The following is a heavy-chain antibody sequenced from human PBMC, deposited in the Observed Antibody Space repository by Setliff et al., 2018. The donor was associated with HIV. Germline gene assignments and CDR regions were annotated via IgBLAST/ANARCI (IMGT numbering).Heavy chain of an antibody. V-gene: IGHV3-15*01. CDR2: IKSKTDGGTT. CDR1: GFTFNNAW. D-gene: IGHD4-17*01. J-gene: IGHJ6*03. Sequence: GGSLRLSCAASGFTFNNAWMTWVRQAPGKGLEWVGHIKSKTDGGTTDYAAPVKGRFTISRDDSKSTLYLQLTTLRTEDTAVYYCARDPSTVTADYYYMDVWGKGTTVTVSS. CDR3: ARDPSTVTADYYYMDV.